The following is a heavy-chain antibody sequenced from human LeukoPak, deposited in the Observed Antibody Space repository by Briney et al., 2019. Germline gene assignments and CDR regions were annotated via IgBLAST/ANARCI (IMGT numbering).Heavy chain of an antibody. CDR2: ISGSGDST. J-gene: IGHJ6*02. Sequence: GGSLRLSCAASGFTFSSYAMSWVRQAPGKGLEWVSGISGSGDSTYYADSLKGRFTISRDNSKNTLWLQMNSLRAEDTAMYYCAREGIPAGNEPHYYYGMDVWGQGTTVTVFS. D-gene: IGHD2-2*01. V-gene: IGHV3-23*01. CDR1: GFTFSSYA. CDR3: AREGIPAGNEPHYYYGMDV.